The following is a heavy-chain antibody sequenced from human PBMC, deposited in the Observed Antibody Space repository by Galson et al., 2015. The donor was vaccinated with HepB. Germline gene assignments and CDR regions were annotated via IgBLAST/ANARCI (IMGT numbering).Heavy chain of an antibody. Sequence: LSLTCTVSGGSISSYYWSWIRQPPGEGLEWIGYIYYSGSTNYNPSLKSRVTISVDTSKNQFSLKLSSVTAADTAVYYCARDRSYGPRNYYYYGMDVWGQGTTVTVSS. CDR2: IYYSGST. V-gene: IGHV4-59*01. J-gene: IGHJ6*02. CDR3: ARDRSYGPRNYYYYGMDV. CDR1: GGSISSYY. D-gene: IGHD5-18*01.